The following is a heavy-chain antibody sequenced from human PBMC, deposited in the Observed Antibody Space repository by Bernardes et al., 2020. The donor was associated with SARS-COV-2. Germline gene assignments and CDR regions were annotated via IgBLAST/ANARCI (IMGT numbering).Heavy chain of an antibody. CDR2: ISNDGSIK. Sequence: GGSLRLSCTASGFTFSSSAMHWVRQAPGKGPEWVAVISNDGSIKYYTDSVKGRFTISRDNSKNTLSLQMNSLRVEDTAVYYCARDATRRYSSGWYDYWGQGTLVTVSS. V-gene: IGHV3-30-3*01. J-gene: IGHJ4*02. CDR1: GFTFSSSA. D-gene: IGHD6-19*01. CDR3: ARDATRRYSSGWYDY.